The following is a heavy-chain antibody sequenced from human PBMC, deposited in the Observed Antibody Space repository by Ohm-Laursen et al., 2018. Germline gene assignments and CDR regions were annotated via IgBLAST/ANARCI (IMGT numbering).Heavy chain of an antibody. D-gene: IGHD3-10*01. CDR3: AGTSGDDAFDI. Sequence: GTLSLTCIVSGDSMSSYYWSWIRQPPGQGLEWIAYIHHTGITNYNPSLKSRVTISMDTSKNQLSLRLSSVTAADTAVYYCAGTSGDDAFDIWGQGTMVTVSS. J-gene: IGHJ3*02. CDR2: IHHTGIT. CDR1: GDSMSSYY. V-gene: IGHV4-59*08.